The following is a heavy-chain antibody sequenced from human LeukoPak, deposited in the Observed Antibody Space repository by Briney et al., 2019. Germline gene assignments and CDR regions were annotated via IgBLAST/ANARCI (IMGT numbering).Heavy chain of an antibody. CDR3: ARGDTAMVR. CDR2: IYYSGST. V-gene: IGHV4-59*02. J-gene: IGHJ4*02. Sequence: SETLSLTCTVPGGSVSGYNGSLIGQPPGKGLEWIGYIYYSGSTNYNPSLKSRVTISVDTSKNQFSLKLSSVTAADTAVYYCARGDTAMVRWGQGTLVTVSS. D-gene: IGHD5-18*01. CDR1: GGSVSGYN.